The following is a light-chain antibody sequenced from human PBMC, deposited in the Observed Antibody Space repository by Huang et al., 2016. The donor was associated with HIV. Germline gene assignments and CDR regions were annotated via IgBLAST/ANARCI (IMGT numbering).Light chain of an antibody. CDR3: QQYVRFWT. Sequence: DIQMTQSPSTLSASVGDRVTTTCRTSESISSRLAWYQQKPGKAPKLLIYRASTLESGVPSRFSGSGSGTEFTLTISSLQPDDFATYYCQQYVRFWTFGQGTRVDIK. V-gene: IGKV1-5*03. CDR2: RAS. J-gene: IGKJ1*01. CDR1: ESISSR.